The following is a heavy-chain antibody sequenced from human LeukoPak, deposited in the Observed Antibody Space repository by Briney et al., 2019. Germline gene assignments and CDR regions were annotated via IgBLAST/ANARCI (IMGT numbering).Heavy chain of an antibody. CDR3: ARDLEWFGESHAFDI. CDR1: GYTFTSYG. V-gene: IGHV1-18*01. Sequence: ASVKVSCKASGYTFTSYGISWVQQAPGQGLEWMGWISAYNGNTNYAQKLQGRVTMTTDTSTSTAYMELRSLRSDDTAVYYCARDLEWFGESHAFDIWGQGTMVTVSS. J-gene: IGHJ3*02. D-gene: IGHD3-10*01. CDR2: ISAYNGNT.